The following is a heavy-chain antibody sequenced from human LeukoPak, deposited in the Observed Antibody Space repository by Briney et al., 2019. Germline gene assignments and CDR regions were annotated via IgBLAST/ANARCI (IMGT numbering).Heavy chain of an antibody. CDR3: ANTRY. CDR1: GFTFGDYA. Sequence: GGSLRLSCAASGFTFGDYAMHWVRQAPGKGLEWVSGVTWKSGIIGYADSVKGRFTISRDNAKNSLYLQMNSLRVEDTALYYCANTRYWGQGTLVTVSS. J-gene: IGHJ4*02. CDR2: VTWKSGII. D-gene: IGHD1-14*01. V-gene: IGHV3-9*01.